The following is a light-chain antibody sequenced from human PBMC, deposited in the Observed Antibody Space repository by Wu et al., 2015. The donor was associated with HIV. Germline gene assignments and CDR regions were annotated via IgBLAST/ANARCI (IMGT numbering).Light chain of an antibody. Sequence: DIQLTQPPSFLSASVGDRVTISCRASQGIRSYLAWYQQKSGQAPNLLIYAASTLHDGVPSRFSGGGSGTDFTLTINSLQPEDFATYFCQQVTQYPYTFGQGTRVQ. J-gene: IGKJ2*01. CDR1: QGIRSY. CDR2: AAS. V-gene: IGKV1-9*01. CDR3: QQVTQYPYT.